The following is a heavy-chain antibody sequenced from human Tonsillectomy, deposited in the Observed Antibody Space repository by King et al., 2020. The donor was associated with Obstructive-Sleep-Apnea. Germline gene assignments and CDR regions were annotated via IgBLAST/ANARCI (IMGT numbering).Heavy chain of an antibody. D-gene: IGHD4-17*01. CDR1: AGSFTRRIFY. CDR2: IYFSGFT. J-gene: IGHJ2*01. CDR3: ARLRPTYWYFDL. V-gene: IGHV4-39*07. Sequence: QLQESGPGLVKPSGTLSLTCTVSAGSFTRRIFYWGWIRPPPREGLGWVGAIYFSGFTYYNPSPKSRVTISFYTAKDQFSLKLNSVTAADTAVYYCARLRPTYWYFDLWGRGTLVTVSS.